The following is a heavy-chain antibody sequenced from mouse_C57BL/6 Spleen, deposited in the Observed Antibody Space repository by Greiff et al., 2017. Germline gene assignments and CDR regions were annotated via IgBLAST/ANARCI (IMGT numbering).Heavy chain of an antibody. CDR3: ARGYYGSSYGFAY. V-gene: IGHV5-4*01. CDR1: GFTFSSYA. D-gene: IGHD1-1*01. J-gene: IGHJ3*01. CDR2: ISDGRSYT. Sequence: EVQLVESGGGLVKPGGSLKLSCAASGFTFSSYAMTWVRQTPEKRLEWVATISDGRSYTYYPDNVKGRFPISRDNAKNNLYLQMSHLKSEDTAMYYCARGYYGSSYGFAYWGQGTLVTVSA.